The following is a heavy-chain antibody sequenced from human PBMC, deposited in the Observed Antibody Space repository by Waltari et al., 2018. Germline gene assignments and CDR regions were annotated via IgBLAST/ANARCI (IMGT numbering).Heavy chain of an antibody. J-gene: IGHJ4*02. Sequence: EVQLVESGGGLVQPGGSLRLSCAASGFPFSTYWMYWVRQAPGKGLVWVSRSNTDGSTTNYADSVKGRFTISRDNAKNTLYLQMNSLRAEDTAVYYCARDVVVAGTLGYFDYWGQGTLVTVSS. CDR2: SNTDGSTT. CDR3: ARDVVVAGTLGYFDY. D-gene: IGHD2-15*01. CDR1: GFPFSTYW. V-gene: IGHV3-74*01.